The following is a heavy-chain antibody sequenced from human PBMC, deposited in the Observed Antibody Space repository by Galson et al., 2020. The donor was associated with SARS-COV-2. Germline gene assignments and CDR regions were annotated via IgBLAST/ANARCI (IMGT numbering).Heavy chain of an antibody. D-gene: IGHD3-22*01. Sequence: TGGSLRLSCAASGFSFSSYSMNWVRQAPGKGLEWVSSISSSSTYIYYADSVNGRFTISRDNAKNSLYLQMNSLRAEDTAVYYCARVWESVYYYDSSGYSGAFDIWGQGTMVTVSS. CDR1: GFSFSSYS. CDR2: ISSSSTYI. V-gene: IGHV3-21*01. J-gene: IGHJ3*02. CDR3: ARVWESVYYYDSSGYSGAFDI.